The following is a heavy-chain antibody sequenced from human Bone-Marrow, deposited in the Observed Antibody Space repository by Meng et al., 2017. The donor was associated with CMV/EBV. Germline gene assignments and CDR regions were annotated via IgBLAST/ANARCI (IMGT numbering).Heavy chain of an antibody. D-gene: IGHD6-19*01. Sequence: WIRQPPGKGLEWIGSIYHSGSTYYNPSLKSRVTISVDTSKNQFSLKLSSVTAADTAVYYCARAHSSGWLREYYFDNWGQGTLVTVYS. CDR2: IYHSGST. V-gene: IGHV4-38-2*02. CDR3: ARAHSSGWLREYYFDN. J-gene: IGHJ4*02.